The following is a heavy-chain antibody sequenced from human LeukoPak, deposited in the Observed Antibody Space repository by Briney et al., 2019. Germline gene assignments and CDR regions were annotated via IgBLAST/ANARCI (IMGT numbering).Heavy chain of an antibody. D-gene: IGHD4/OR15-4a*01. CDR3: ARDFDLPDYTPAY. V-gene: IGHV3-30*04. J-gene: IGHJ4*02. Sequence: GGSLRLSCAASVFTFSSYAMRWVRQAPGKGLGWVAVISYDGSNKYYADSVKGRFTISRDNSKNTLYLQMNSLRAEDTGVYYCARDFDLPDYTPAYWGQGTLVTVSS. CDR1: VFTFSSYA. CDR2: ISYDGSNK.